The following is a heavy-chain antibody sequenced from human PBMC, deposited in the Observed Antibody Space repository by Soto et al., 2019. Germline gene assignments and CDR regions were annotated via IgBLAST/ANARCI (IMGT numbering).Heavy chain of an antibody. Sequence: SETLSLTCTVSGGSVSSGSYYWSWIRQPPGKGLEWIGYIYYSGSTNYNPSLKSRVTMSVDTSKNQFSLKLSSVTAADTAVYYCATGRDGVAGSYHFDYWGQGTLVTVSS. CDR1: GGSVSSGSYY. J-gene: IGHJ4*02. CDR2: IYYSGST. V-gene: IGHV4-61*01. D-gene: IGHD4-17*01. CDR3: ATGRDGVAGSYHFDY.